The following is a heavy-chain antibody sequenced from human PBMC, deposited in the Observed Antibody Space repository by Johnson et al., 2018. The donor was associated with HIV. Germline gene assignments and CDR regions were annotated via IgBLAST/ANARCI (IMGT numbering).Heavy chain of an antibody. V-gene: IGHV3-9*01. Sequence: VQLVESGGGLVQPVRSLRLPSSASGFNFDDYALHWVRQDPGKGLVWVSGISWNSGSIGSADSVKARFTISRVDARNTLYLQMNSLRIEDTGLYYCAKDGDDGDGPDGTKGAFDIWGQGTMVTVSS. CDR1: GFNFDDYA. CDR2: ISWNSGSI. J-gene: IGHJ3*02. D-gene: IGHD5-24*01. CDR3: AKDGDDGDGPDGTKGAFDI.